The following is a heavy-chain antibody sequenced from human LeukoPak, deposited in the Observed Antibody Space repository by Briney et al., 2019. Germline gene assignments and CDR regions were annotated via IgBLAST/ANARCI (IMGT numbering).Heavy chain of an antibody. D-gene: IGHD2-2*01. CDR3: ARDGTSRYDY. V-gene: IGHV1-18*01. J-gene: IGHJ4*02. CDR1: GYTFTNYG. Sequence: EASVTVSCKASGYTFTNYGNSWVRQAPGQGLEWMGWISGYNDNTNYAQKFQGRLTVTTDTSTRTTYMELRSLRSDDTAVYYCARDGTSRYDYWGQGTLVTVSS. CDR2: ISGYNDNT.